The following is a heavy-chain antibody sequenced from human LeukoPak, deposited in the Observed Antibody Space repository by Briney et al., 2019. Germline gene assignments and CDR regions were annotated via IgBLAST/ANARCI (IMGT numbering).Heavy chain of an antibody. CDR3: LAAAGTIG. CDR1: GFTFSSYW. Sequence: GGSLRLSCAASGFTFSSYWMHWVRQAPGKGLVWVSRVSNDGSTTSYADSVRGRFTISRDNTKNTLYLQMNSLRAEDTAVYFCLAAAGTIGWGQGTLVTVSS. J-gene: IGHJ4*02. CDR2: VSNDGSTT. D-gene: IGHD6-13*01. V-gene: IGHV3-74*01.